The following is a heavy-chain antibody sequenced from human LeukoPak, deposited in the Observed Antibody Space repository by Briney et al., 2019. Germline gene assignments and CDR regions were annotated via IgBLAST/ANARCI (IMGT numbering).Heavy chain of an antibody. J-gene: IGHJ6*02. CDR3: AREVVIFPDYYYHGMDI. CDR1: GFTFRDYY. CDR2: ISRSGDTL. D-gene: IGHD3-9*01. Sequence: GGSLRLSCAASGFTFRDYYMTWIRQAPGKGLEWIAYISRSGDTLYYADSVEGRFTISRDDAKNSLYLQMNSLRAEDTAVYYCAREVVIFPDYYYHGMDIWGQGTTVTVSS. V-gene: IGHV3-11*01.